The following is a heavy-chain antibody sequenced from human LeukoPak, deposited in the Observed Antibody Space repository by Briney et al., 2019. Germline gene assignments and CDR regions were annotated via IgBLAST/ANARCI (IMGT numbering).Heavy chain of an antibody. D-gene: IGHD1-1*01. CDR1: GFTFLNND. Sequence: GGSLRLSCAASGFTFLNNDMDWVRQAPGKGLEWVAVISYDGTNKYYADSVKGRFTISRDNSKSTLYLQMNSLRAEDKAVYYCPEENDFVYWGPGTLVTVSS. J-gene: IGHJ4*02. CDR3: PEENDFVY. V-gene: IGHV3-30*18. CDR2: ISYDGTNK.